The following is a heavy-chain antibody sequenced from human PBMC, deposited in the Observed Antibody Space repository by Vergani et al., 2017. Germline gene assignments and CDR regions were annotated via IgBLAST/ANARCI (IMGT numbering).Heavy chain of an antibody. J-gene: IGHJ6*02. CDR2: IYYSGST. D-gene: IGHD1-20*01. Sequence: QLQLQESGPGLVKPSETLSLTCTVSGGSISSSSYYWGWIRQPPGKGLEWIGSIYYSGSTYYNPSLKSRVSISVDTSKNQFSLKLSSVTAADTAVYYCARQWYNWNDNGMDVWGQGTTVTVSS. CDR1: GGSISSSSYY. CDR3: ARQWYNWNDNGMDV. V-gene: IGHV4-39*01.